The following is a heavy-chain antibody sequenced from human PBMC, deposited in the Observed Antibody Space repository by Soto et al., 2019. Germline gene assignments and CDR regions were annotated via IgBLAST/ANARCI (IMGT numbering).Heavy chain of an antibody. V-gene: IGHV1-46*03. CDR1: GYTFTSYY. J-gene: IGHJ3*02. CDR3: AKAIGVVPTAPPGREGFPDGYDFDI. D-gene: IGHD2-2*01. CDR2: INPSGGST. Sequence: ASVKVSCKASGYTFTSYYMHWVRQAPGQGLEWMGIINPSGGSTSYAQKIQGRVTMTRDTSTSTVYMELSSLRSEDTAVYYCAKAIGVVPTAPPGREGFPDGYDFDIWGQGTMVT.